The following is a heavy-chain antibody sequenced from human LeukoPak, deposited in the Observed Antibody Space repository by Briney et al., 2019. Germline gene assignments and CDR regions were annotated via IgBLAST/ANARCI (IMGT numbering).Heavy chain of an antibody. CDR1: GGSFSDYY. V-gene: IGHV4-34*01. J-gene: IGHJ3*02. CDR3: ARRVRGVNDAFDI. D-gene: IGHD3-10*01. Sequence: PSETLSLTCAVYGGSFSDYYWSWIRQPPGKGLEWIGEINHSGSTNYNPSLKSRVTISVDTSKNHFSLKLSSVTAADTAVYYCARRVRGVNDAFDIWGQGTMVTVS. CDR2: INHSGST.